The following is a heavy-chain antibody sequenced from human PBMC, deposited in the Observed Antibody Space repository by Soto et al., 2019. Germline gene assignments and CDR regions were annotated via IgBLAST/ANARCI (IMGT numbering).Heavy chain of an antibody. CDR2: INPNSGGT. CDR1: GNTFTGYY. CDR3: ARSYYDSSGYTYNWFDP. D-gene: IGHD3-22*01. V-gene: IGHV1-2*02. Sequence: GASVKVSCKASGNTFTGYYMHWVRQAPGQGLEWMGWINPNSGGTNYAQKFQGRVTMTRDTSISTAYMELSRLRSDDTAVYYCARSYYDSSGYTYNWFDPWGQGTLVTVSS. J-gene: IGHJ5*02.